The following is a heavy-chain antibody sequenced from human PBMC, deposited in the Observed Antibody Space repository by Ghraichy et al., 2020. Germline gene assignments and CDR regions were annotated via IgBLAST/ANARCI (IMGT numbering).Heavy chain of an antibody. CDR2: ISYSGST. J-gene: IGHJ6*02. D-gene: IGHD2-2*01. CDR3: ARGGTSSAIPGDYYYYGMDV. CDR1: GGSISAYY. V-gene: IGHV4-59*01. Sequence: SETLSLTCTVSGGSISAYYWSWIRQPPGKGLEWIGYISYSGSTNYNPSLKSRVTISVDTSKNQFSLKLSSVTAADTAVYYCARGGTSSAIPGDYYYYGMDVWAQGTTVTVSS.